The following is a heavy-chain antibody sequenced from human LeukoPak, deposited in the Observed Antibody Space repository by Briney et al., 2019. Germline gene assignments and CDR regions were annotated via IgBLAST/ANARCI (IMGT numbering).Heavy chain of an antibody. CDR3: ASSREATSNWFVY. CDR2: IYSGGNT. V-gene: IGHV3-66*01. CDR1: GFTVSSSY. D-gene: IGHD2-2*01. J-gene: IGHJ5*01. Sequence: PGGSLRLSCAASGFTVSSSYMTWVRQAPGKGLEWVSIIYSGGNTYYADSVQGRFTISRDSSKNTLYLQMNSLRAEGTAVYHCASSREATSNWFVYWGQGTLVTVSS.